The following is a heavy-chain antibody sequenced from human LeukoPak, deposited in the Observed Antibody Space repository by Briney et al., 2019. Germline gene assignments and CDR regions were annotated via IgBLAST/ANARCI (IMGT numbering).Heavy chain of an antibody. J-gene: IGHJ5*02. CDR1: GGTFSSYA. Sequence: SVKVSCKASGGTFSSYAISWVRQAPGQGLEWMGGIIPIFGTANYAQKFQARVTITTDESTSTAYMELSSLRSEDTAVYYCARDRGVDTRNNWFDPWGQETLVTVSS. D-gene: IGHD2-15*01. V-gene: IGHV1-69*05. CDR3: ARDRGVDTRNNWFDP. CDR2: IIPIFGTA.